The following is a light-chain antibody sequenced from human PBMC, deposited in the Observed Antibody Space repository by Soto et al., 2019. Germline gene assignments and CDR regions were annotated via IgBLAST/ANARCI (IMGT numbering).Light chain of an antibody. V-gene: IGKV3-20*01. CDR2: GAS. Sequence: EIVLTQSPGTLSLSPGERATLSCRASQSVSSTYLAWYQQKPGQAPRLLIFGASSRATGIPDKFSGSGSGTDFTLTISRLEPDDFAVYYCQRYGGPSWTFGQGTKVDI. CDR1: QSVSSTY. CDR3: QRYGGPSWT. J-gene: IGKJ1*01.